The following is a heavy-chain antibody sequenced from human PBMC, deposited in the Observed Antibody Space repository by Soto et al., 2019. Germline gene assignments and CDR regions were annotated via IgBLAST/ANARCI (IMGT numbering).Heavy chain of an antibody. CDR3: ARGRYGDY. CDR1: GYAFTTYG. J-gene: IGHJ4*02. CDR2: ISAHNGNT. Sequence: QVHLVQSGAEVKKPGASVKVSCQASGYAFTTYGIPWVRQAPGQGLEWMGWISAHNGNTNYAQKPQSRVTVTRATSTSTAYMELRSLRSHATAVYYCARGRYGDYWGQGALVTVSS. V-gene: IGHV1-18*01. D-gene: IGHD1-1*01.